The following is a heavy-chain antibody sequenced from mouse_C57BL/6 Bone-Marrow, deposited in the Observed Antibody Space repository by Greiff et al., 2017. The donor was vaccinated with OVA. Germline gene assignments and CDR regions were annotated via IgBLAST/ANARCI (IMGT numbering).Heavy chain of an antibody. V-gene: IGHV14-4*01. J-gene: IGHJ2*01. CDR2: IDPENGDT. CDR1: GFNIKDDY. D-gene: IGHD2-4*01. CDR3: TTSGIYYDYDKGY. Sequence: VQLQQSGAELVRPGASVKLSCTASGFNIKDDYMHWVKQRPEQGLEWIGWIDPENGDTEYASKFQGKATITADTSSNTAYLQLSSLTSEDTAVYYCTTSGIYYDYDKGYWGQGTTLTVSS.